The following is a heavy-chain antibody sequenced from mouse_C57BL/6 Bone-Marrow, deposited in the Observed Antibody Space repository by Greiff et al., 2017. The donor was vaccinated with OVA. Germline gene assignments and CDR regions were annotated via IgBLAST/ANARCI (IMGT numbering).Heavy chain of an antibody. CDR2: INPNNGGT. D-gene: IGHD2-2*01. CDR1: GYTFTDYY. V-gene: IGHV1-26*01. Sequence: EVQLQQSGPELVKPRASVKISCKASGYTFTDYYMNWVKQSHGKSLEWIGDINPNNGGTSYNQKFKGKATLTVDKSSSTAYMELRSLTSEDSAVYYCAREGVRRYFDVWGTGTTVTVSS. J-gene: IGHJ1*03. CDR3: AREGVRRYFDV.